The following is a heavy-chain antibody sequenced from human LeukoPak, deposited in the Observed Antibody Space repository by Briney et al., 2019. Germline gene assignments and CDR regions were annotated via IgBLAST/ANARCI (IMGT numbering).Heavy chain of an antibody. V-gene: IGHV3-7*01. J-gene: IGHJ4*02. CDR2: IKEDGSEK. D-gene: IGHD5/OR15-5a*01. CDR3: ARAFPCLDDY. CDR1: GFTFSSNW. Sequence: GGSLRLSCAASGFTFSSNWMSWVRQAPGKGLEWVANIKEDGSEKYYVDSVKGRFSISRDNAKNSLYLQMSSLRAEDTAVYYCARAFPCLDDYWGQGTLVTVSS.